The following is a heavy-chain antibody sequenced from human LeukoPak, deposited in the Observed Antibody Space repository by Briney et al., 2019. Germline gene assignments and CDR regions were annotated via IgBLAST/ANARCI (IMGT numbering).Heavy chain of an antibody. V-gene: IGHV3-23*01. CDR2: ISGSGGST. D-gene: IGHD6-13*01. CDR1: GFTFSSYA. J-gene: IGHJ4*02. Sequence: PPGGSLRLSCAASGFTFSSYAMSWVRQAPGKGREWVTGISGSGGSTFYADSVKGRFTISRDNSKNTLYLQMNSLRAEDTAVYYCAKKPSSWYGVFLGTGDYWGQGTLVTVSS. CDR3: AKKPSSWYGVFLGTGDY.